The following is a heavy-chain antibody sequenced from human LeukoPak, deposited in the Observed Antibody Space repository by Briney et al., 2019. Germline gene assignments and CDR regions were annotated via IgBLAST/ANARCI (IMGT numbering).Heavy chain of an antibody. CDR2: IIPIFGTA. D-gene: IGHD6-13*01. CDR3: ARDKSSSWYDSDYYYGMDV. J-gene: IGHJ6*02. Sequence: SVKVSCKASGGTFSSYAISWVRQAPGQGLEWMGGIIPIFGTANYAQKFQGRVTITADESMSTAYMELSSLRSEDTAVYYCARDKSSSWYDSDYYYGMDVWGQGTTVTVSS. V-gene: IGHV1-69*13. CDR1: GGTFSSYA.